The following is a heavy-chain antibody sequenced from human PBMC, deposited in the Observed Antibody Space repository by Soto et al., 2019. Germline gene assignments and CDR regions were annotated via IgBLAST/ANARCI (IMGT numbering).Heavy chain of an antibody. Sequence: SETLSLTCAVSGGSISSSNWWSWVRQPPGKGLEWIGYIYYIGSTNYNPSLKSRVTISVDTSKNQFSLKLSSVTAAETAVYYCARGFDYWGQGTLVTVSS. CDR3: ARGFDY. V-gene: IGHV4-4*02. J-gene: IGHJ4*02. CDR1: GGSISSSNW. CDR2: IYYIGST.